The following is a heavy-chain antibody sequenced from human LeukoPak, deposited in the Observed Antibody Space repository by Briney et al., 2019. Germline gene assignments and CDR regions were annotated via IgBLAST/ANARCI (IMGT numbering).Heavy chain of an antibody. Sequence: PGGSLRLSCTASGLTISSYSMNWVRQAPGKGLEWVSSISNSGKCMYYTDSVKGRFTISRDSAKNSLYLQMNSLRAEDTAVYYCARDGGSGFHDYWGQGTLVTVSS. D-gene: IGHD3-10*01. CDR1: GLTISSYS. CDR2: ISNSGKCM. V-gene: IGHV3-21*06. J-gene: IGHJ4*02. CDR3: ARDGGSGFHDY.